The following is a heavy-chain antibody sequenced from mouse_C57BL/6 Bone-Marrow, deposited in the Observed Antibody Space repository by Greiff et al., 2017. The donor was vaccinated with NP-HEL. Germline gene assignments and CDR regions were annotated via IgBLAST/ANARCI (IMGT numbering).Heavy chain of an antibody. Sequence: EVQLVESGPVLVKPGASVKMSCKASGYTFTDYYMNWVKQSHGKSLEWIGVINPYNGGTSYNQKFKGKATLTVDKSSSTAYMELNSLTSEDSAVYYCARPPGSSHGMDYWGQGTSVTVSS. CDR1: GYTFTDYY. CDR3: ARPPGSSHGMDY. J-gene: IGHJ4*01. D-gene: IGHD1-1*01. V-gene: IGHV1-19*01. CDR2: INPYNGGT.